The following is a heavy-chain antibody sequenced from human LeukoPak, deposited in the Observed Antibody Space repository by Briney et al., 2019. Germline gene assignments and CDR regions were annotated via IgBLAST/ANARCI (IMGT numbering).Heavy chain of an antibody. Sequence: PSETLSLACAVYGGSFSGYYWSWIRQPPGKGLEWIGEINHSGHTNYNPSLKSRVTISVDTSKNQFSLKLSSVTAADTAVYYCARGVYCSGGSCYIPFDYWGQGTLVTVSS. CDR3: ARGVYCSGGSCYIPFDY. J-gene: IGHJ4*02. V-gene: IGHV4-34*01. D-gene: IGHD2-15*01. CDR2: INHSGHT. CDR1: GGSFSGYY.